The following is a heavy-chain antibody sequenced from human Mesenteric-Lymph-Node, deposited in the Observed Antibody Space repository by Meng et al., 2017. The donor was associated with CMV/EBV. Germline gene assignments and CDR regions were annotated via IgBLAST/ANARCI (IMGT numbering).Heavy chain of an antibody. CDR2: ISYPREEV. Sequence: GGSLGLSCAASGFSLSTYGMHWVRQAPGKGLEWVAVISYPREEVTYSDSVKGRFNVSRDDSENTLYLQMDTLRADDTGLYYCARDQFRWGSDAFDIWGQGTVVTVSS. J-gene: IGHJ3*02. D-gene: IGHD2-21*01. CDR1: GFSLSTYG. CDR3: ARDQFRWGSDAFDI. V-gene: IGHV3-30*03.